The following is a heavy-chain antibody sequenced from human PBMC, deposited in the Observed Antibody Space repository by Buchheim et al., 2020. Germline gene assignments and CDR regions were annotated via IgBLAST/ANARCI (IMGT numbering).Heavy chain of an antibody. D-gene: IGHD2-15*01. V-gene: IGHV4-31*03. CDR3: ARDSGYCSGGSCRQSVRREPDY. CDR1: GGSISSGTYY. CDR2: IYYSGST. Sequence: QVQLQESGPGLVKPSQTLSLTCTVSGGSISSGTYYWSWIRQHPGKGLEWIGYIYYSGSTYYNPSLKSRVTISVDTSKNQFSLKLSSVTAADTAVYYCARDSGYCSGGSCRQSVRREPDYWGQGTL. J-gene: IGHJ4*02.